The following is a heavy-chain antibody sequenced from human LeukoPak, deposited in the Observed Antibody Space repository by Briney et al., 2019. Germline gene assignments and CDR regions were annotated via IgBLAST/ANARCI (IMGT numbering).Heavy chain of an antibody. V-gene: IGHV3-23*01. CDR1: GFTFSSYA. D-gene: IGHD2-15*01. CDR2: ISGSVGST. CDR3: ANLLGYCSGGSCYSSVY. J-gene: IGHJ4*02. Sequence: TGGSLRLSCAASGFTFSSYAMSWVRQAPGEGLEWVSGISGSVGSTYYPGSVKGRFTISRDNSKNTLYLQMNSLGAEDTAVYYCANLLGYCSGGSCYSSVYWGQGTLVTVSS.